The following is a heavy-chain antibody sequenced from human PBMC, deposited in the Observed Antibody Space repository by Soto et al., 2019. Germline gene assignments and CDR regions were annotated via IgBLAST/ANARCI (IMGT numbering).Heavy chain of an antibody. CDR2: IYYSGST. J-gene: IGHJ5*02. D-gene: IGHD3-9*01. Sequence: SETLSLTCTVSGGSISSYYWSWIRQPPGKGLEWIGYIYYSGSTNYNPSLKSRVTISVDTSKNQFSLKLSSVTAADTAVYYCARVNDDIWSDLNWFLPWCPRPLVSV. V-gene: IGHV4-59*01. CDR3: ARVNDDIWSDLNWFLP. CDR1: GGSISSYY.